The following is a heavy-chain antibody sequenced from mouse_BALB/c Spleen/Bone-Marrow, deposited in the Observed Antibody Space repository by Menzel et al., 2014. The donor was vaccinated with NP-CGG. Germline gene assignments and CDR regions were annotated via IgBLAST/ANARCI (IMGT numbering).Heavy chain of an antibody. V-gene: IGHV7-3*02. J-gene: IGHJ2*01. CDR1: GFTFTDYY. CDR2: IRNKPSGYTT. D-gene: IGHD1-1*01. CDR3: TRDMGLLRFDY. Sequence: EVQVVESGGGLVQPGGSLRLSCATSGFTFTDYYMSWVRQPPGKALEWLGFIRNKPSGYTTEYSASVKGRFTISRDNSQSILYLQMNTLRVEDSATYYCTRDMGLLRFDYWGQGTTLTVSS.